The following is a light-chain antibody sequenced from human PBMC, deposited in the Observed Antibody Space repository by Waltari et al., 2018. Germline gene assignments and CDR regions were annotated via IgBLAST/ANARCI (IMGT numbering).Light chain of an antibody. CDR3: QQYNNYPYT. J-gene: IGKJ2*01. CDR1: QSISSW. Sequence: DIQMTQSPSTLSASVGDRLTITCRASQSISSWLAWYQQKPGKAPKLLIYKASTLESGVPSRFSGSGSGTEFTLTISSLQPDDFATYYCQQYNNYPYTFGQGTRLEIK. CDR2: KAS. V-gene: IGKV1-5*03.